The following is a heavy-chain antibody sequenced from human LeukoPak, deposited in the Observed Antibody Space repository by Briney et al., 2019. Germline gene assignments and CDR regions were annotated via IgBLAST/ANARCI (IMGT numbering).Heavy chain of an antibody. V-gene: IGHV1-69*13. Sequence: SVKVSCKASGGTFSSYATSWVRQAPGQGLEWMGGIIPIFGTANYAQKFQGRVTITADESTSTAYMELSSLRSEDTAVYYCARTYYYGSGSYAYAAFDYWGQGTLVTVSS. CDR2: IIPIFGTA. CDR1: GGTFSSYA. D-gene: IGHD3-10*01. CDR3: ARTYYYGSGSYAYAAFDY. J-gene: IGHJ4*02.